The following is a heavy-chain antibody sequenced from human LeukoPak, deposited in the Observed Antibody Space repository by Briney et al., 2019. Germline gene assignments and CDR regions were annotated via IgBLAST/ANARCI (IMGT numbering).Heavy chain of an antibody. V-gene: IGHV3-7*03. CDR1: GFALSSHW. CDR3: ARNNGMDV. CDR2: VNRDGSET. J-gene: IGHJ6*02. Sequence: GGSLRLSCAASGFALSSHWMTWVRQVPGRGPEWVANVNRDGSETYYLDSVKGRFTISKDNAKNSLYLQMNSLRAEDTALYHRARNNGMDVWGQGTTVIVSS.